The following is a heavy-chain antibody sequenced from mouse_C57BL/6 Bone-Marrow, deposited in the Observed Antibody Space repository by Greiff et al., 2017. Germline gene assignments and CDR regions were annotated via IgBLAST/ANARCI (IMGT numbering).Heavy chain of an antibody. J-gene: IGHJ1*03. V-gene: IGHV1-82*01. CDR3: ARRDYLYYYGPNWDFDV. Sequence: QVQLQQSGPELVKPGASVKISCKASGYAFSSSWMNWVKQRPGKGLEWIGRIYPGDGDTNYNGKFKGKATLTADKSSSTAYMQLSSLTSEDSAVYVCARRDYLYYYGPNWDFDVWGTGTTVTVSS. CDR2: IYPGDGDT. D-gene: IGHD1-1*01. CDR1: GYAFSSSW.